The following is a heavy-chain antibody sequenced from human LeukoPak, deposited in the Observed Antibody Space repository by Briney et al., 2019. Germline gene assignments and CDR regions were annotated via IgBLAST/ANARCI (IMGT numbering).Heavy chain of an antibody. CDR3: ARGYQSTTYGHFDS. Sequence: RTSETLSLTCSVSGQSITSFRWSWIRQSAAKGLEWMGRIDEDGSTTYNPSLSGRVSVSADTSNNQVSLKLKFVTAADTAVYFCARGYQSTTYGHFDSWGRGIQVTVSS. V-gene: IGHV4-4*07. CDR2: IDEDGST. D-gene: IGHD2/OR15-2a*01. J-gene: IGHJ5*01. CDR1: GQSITSFR.